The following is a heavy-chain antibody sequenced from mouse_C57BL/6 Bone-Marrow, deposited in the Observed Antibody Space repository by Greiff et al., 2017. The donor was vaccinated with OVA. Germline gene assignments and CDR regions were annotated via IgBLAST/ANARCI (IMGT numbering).Heavy chain of an antibody. CDR1: GYAFSSSW. CDR2: IYPGDGDT. Sequence: QVQLQQSGPELVKPGASVKISCKASGYAFSSSWMNWVKQRPGKGLEWIGRIYPGDGDTNYNGKFKGKATLTADKSSSTAFMQLSSLTSEDSAVYFCAREGYGYGAMDYWGQGTSVTVSS. V-gene: IGHV1-82*01. D-gene: IGHD2-2*01. CDR3: AREGYGYGAMDY. J-gene: IGHJ4*01.